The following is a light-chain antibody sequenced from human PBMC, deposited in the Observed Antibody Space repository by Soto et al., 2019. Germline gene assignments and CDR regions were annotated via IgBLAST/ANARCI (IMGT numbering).Light chain of an antibody. V-gene: IGLV2-14*01. CDR1: SSDVGAYKY. CDR3: SSYTTTSTLV. J-gene: IGLJ3*02. Sequence: QSVLTQPASVSGSPGQSITISCTGTSSDVGAYKYVSWYQQHPGEAPKLIISEVRNRPSGISYRFTGSKSGNTASLTISGLQAEDEADYYCSSYTTTSTLVFGGGTKLTVL. CDR2: EVR.